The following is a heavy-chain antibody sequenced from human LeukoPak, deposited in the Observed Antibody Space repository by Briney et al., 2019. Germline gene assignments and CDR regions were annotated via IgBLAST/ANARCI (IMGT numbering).Heavy chain of an antibody. CDR2: INPSGGST. CDR3: VRDEDYGIYVNFDF. Sequence: ASVKVSCKASGYTFTSYYMHWVRQAPGQGLEWMGIINPSGGSTSYAQNLQGRVTMTTDTSTSTAYMELRSLRSDDTAVYYCVRDEDYGIYVNFDFWGQGTLVTVSS. V-gene: IGHV1-46*01. D-gene: IGHD4-17*01. CDR1: GYTFTSYY. J-gene: IGHJ4*02.